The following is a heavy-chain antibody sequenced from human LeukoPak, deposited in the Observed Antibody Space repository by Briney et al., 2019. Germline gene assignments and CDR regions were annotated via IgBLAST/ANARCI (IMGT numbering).Heavy chain of an antibody. V-gene: IGHV3-23*01. Sequence: GSLRLSCAASGFTFSGFAMSWVRRTSGKGLEWVSGISGSGDNTLYADSVKGRFTISRDNYKNTLYLKMNSLRAEDTAIYYCAKMKGHPLPKYYMDVWGQGTTVTVSS. CDR3: AKMKGHPLPKYYMDV. D-gene: IGHD1-26*01. CDR2: ISGSGDNT. J-gene: IGHJ6*01. CDR1: GFTFSGFA.